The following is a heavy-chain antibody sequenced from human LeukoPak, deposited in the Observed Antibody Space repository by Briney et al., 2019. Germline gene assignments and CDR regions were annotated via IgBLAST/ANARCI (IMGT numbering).Heavy chain of an antibody. CDR2: INPNSGGT. D-gene: IGHD3-3*01. CDR3: ARDRGFWSGYDLDY. V-gene: IGHV1-2*02. J-gene: IGHJ4*02. Sequence: ASVKVSCKASGYTFTGYYMHWVRQAPGQGLEWMGWINPNSGGTNYAQKFQGRVTMTTGTSTSTAYMELRSLRSNDTAVYYCARDRGFWSGYDLDYWGQGILVTVSS. CDR1: GYTFTGYY.